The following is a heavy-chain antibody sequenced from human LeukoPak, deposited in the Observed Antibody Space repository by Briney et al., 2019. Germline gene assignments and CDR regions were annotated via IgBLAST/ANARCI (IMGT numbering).Heavy chain of an antibody. Sequence: SETLSLTCAVYGXSFSGYYWSWIRQPPGKGLEWIGEINHSGSTNYNPSLKSRVTILVDTSKNQFSLKLSSVTAADTAVYYCAREGTAGTNLNWFDPWGQGTLVTVSS. D-gene: IGHD1-1*01. CDR1: GXSFSGYY. CDR2: INHSGST. V-gene: IGHV4-34*01. J-gene: IGHJ5*02. CDR3: AREGTAGTNLNWFDP.